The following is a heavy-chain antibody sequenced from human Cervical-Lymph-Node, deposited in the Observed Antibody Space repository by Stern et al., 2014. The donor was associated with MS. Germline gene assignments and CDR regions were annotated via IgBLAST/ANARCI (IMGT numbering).Heavy chain of an antibody. CDR3: VRDGLTGSDY. V-gene: IGHV4-61*03. Sequence: QVQLQESGPGLLQPSESLTLTCSVSGVSVTSSSYYWSCVPPAPGQGLEWIGHVHYSGKASYNPSLKSRVTISVDTTKNHFSLRLDSVTAADTAVYFCVRDGLTGSDYWGQGTLVAVSS. J-gene: IGHJ4*02. CDR2: VHYSGKA. CDR1: GVSVTSSSYY. D-gene: IGHD1-20*01.